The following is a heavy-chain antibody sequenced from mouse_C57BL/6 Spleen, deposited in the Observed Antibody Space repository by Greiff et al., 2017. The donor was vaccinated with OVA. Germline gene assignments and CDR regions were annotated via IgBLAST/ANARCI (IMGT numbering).Heavy chain of an antibody. CDR3: ARGRPIYYDYDEFAY. Sequence: QVQLQQPGAELVKPGASVKLSCKASGYTFTSYWMQWVKQRPGQGLEWIGEIDPSDSYTNYNQTFKGKATLTVDTSSSTAYMQLSSLTSEDSAVYYCARGRPIYYDYDEFAYWGQGTLVTVSA. V-gene: IGHV1-50*01. J-gene: IGHJ3*01. CDR2: IDPSDSYT. D-gene: IGHD2-4*01. CDR1: GYTFTSYW.